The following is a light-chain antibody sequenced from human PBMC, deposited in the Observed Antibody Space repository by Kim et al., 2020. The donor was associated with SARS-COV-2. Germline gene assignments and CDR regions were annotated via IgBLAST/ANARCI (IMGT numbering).Light chain of an antibody. V-gene: IGLV2-8*01. CDR3: SSHAGSNNFVV. CDR2: EVT. J-gene: IGLJ3*02. CDR1: SSDVGGYDY. Sequence: QSALTQPPSASGSPGQSVTIPCTGTSSDVGGYDYVSWYQQHPGKAPKLMIYEVTKRPSGVPDRFSGSKSGNTASLTVSGLQAEDEGHYYCSSHAGSNNFVVFGGGTKLTVL.